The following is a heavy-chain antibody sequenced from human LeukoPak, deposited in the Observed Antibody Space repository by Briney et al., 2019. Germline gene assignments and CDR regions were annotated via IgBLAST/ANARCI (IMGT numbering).Heavy chain of an antibody. CDR3: AREHSGYDFPGRDYYYMDV. D-gene: IGHD5-12*01. CDR1: GFTFSSYE. Sequence: PGGSLRLSCAASGFTFSSYEMNWVRQAQGKGLEWVSGINWNGGSTGYADSVKGRFTISRDNARNSLYLQMNSLRAEDTAVYYCAREHSGYDFPGRDYYYMDVWGKGTTVTVSS. V-gene: IGHV3-20*04. CDR2: INWNGGST. J-gene: IGHJ6*03.